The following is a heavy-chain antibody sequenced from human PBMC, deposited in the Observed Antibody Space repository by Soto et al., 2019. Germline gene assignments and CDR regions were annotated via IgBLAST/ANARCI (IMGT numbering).Heavy chain of an antibody. Sequence: GGSLRLSCAASGFIFSSYAMSWVRQAPGKGREWVSAISGDGGGIYADSVKGRFTISRDNSRNTVFLQMNNLRAEDTAVYYCATWLSSILPFFEWFPPSFDYWGQGTLVTVSS. D-gene: IGHD3-3*01. CDR3: ATWLSSILPFFEWFPPSFDY. CDR1: GFIFSSYA. CDR2: ISGDGGG. V-gene: IGHV3-23*01. J-gene: IGHJ4*02.